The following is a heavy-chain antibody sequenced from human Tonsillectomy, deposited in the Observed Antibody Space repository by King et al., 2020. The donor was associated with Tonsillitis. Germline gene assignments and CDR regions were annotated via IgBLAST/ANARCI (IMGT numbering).Heavy chain of an antibody. J-gene: IGHJ4*02. CDR2: IWDRGIKT. Sequence: VQLVESGGGLVQPGGSLRLSCAVSGFTFSSYAMSWVRQAPGKGLEWVSVIWDRGIKTHYADSVRGRFTISRDTSKNTVYLQMNSLRVEDTAVYYCARRYGDFPSADYWGQGTLVTVSS. V-gene: IGHV3-23*04. CDR1: GFTFSSYA. D-gene: IGHD2-21*02. CDR3: ARRYGDFPSADY.